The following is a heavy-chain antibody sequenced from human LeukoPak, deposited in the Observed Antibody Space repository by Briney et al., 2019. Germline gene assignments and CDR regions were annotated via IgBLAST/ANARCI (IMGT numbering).Heavy chain of an antibody. Sequence: PSETLSLTCTVSGGSVNSGSYYWNWIRQPPGKGLEWIGYIYYSGSTNYNPSLKSRVTISVDTSKNQFSLKLSSVTAADTAVYYCARDNRATGLNYWGQGTLVTVSS. CDR1: GGSVNSGSYY. D-gene: IGHD1-14*01. J-gene: IGHJ4*02. CDR3: ARDNRATGLNY. CDR2: IYYSGST. V-gene: IGHV4-61*01.